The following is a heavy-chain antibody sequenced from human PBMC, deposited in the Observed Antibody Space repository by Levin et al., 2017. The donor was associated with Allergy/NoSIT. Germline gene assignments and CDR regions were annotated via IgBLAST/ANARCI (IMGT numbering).Heavy chain of an antibody. CDR1: GFTFSSYE. D-gene: IGHD3-3*01. CDR3: ARQLGNFWSGDNYFDY. V-gene: IGHV3-48*03. J-gene: IGHJ4*02. Sequence: GESLKISCAASGFTFSSYEMNWVRRAPGKGLEWVSYISSTGSTIYSADSVKGRFTISRDNAKNSLYLHMNSLRAEDTAVYYCARQLGNFWSGDNYFDYWGQGTLVTVSS. CDR2: ISSTGSTI.